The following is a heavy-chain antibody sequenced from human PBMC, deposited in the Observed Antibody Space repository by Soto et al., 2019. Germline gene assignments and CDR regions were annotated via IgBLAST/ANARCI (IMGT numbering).Heavy chain of an antibody. CDR3: ARGPDYTDTMIRGVPNNWFDP. V-gene: IGHV3-21*01. D-gene: IGHD3-10*01. CDR2: VSGSSRYI. CDR1: GFTFSTYA. Sequence: PGGSLRLSCAASGFTFSTYAMAWVRQAPGKGLEWVSGVSGSSRYIYYADSVKGRFTISRDNSKNSLYLQMNSLRAEDTAVYYCARGPDYTDTMIRGVPNNWFDPWGQGTLVTVSS. J-gene: IGHJ5*02.